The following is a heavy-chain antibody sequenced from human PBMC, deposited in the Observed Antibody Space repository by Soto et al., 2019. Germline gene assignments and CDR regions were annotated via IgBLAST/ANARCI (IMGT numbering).Heavy chain of an antibody. CDR3: AKDSGAAVADTDAFDI. D-gene: IGHD6-19*01. V-gene: IGHV3-30*18. J-gene: IGHJ3*02. Sequence: QVQLVESGGGVVQPGRSLRLSCAASGFTFSSYGMHWVRQAPGKGLEWVAVISYDGSNKYYADSVKGRFTISRDNSKNTLYLQMNSLRAEDTAAYYCAKDSGAAVADTDAFDIWGQGTMVTVSS. CDR1: GFTFSSYG. CDR2: ISYDGSNK.